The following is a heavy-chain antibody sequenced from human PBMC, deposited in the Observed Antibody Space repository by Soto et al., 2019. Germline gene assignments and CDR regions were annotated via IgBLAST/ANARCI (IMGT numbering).Heavy chain of an antibody. CDR3: ASAGDYDILTGYS. CDR1: GFTFSSYS. CDR2: ISSSSSYI. Sequence: GGSLRLSCAASGFTFSSYSMNWVRQAPGKGLEWVSSISSSSSYIYYADSVKGRFTISRDNAKNSLYLQMNSLRAEDTAVYYCASAGDYDILTGYSWGQGTLVTVSS. D-gene: IGHD3-9*01. J-gene: IGHJ4*02. V-gene: IGHV3-21*01.